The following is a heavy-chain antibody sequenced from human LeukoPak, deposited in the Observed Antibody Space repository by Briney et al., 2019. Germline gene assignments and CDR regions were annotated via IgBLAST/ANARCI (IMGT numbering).Heavy chain of an antibody. CDR3: ARSGRKNPPAY. J-gene: IGHJ4*02. CDR2: IYYSGSA. V-gene: IGHV4-31*03. CDR1: GGSISSGGYY. Sequence: SETLSLTCTVSGGSISSGGYYWSWIRQHPGKGLEWIGYIYYSGSAYYNPSLKSRVTISVDTSKNQFSLKLSPVTVADTAVYYCARSGRKNPPAYWGQGTLVTVSS. D-gene: IGHD1-26*01.